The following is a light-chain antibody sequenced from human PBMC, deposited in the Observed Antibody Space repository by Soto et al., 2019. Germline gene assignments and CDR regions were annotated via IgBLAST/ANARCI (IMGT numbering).Light chain of an antibody. CDR1: QSVSSSS. CDR2: GAS. J-gene: IGKJ1*01. V-gene: IGKV3-20*01. CDR3: QQYGSSPLCT. Sequence: EIVLTQSPDTLSVSPGERATLSCRASQSVSSSSLAWYQQKPGQAPRLLIYGASNRATGIPDRFSGSGSGTDFTLTISRLEPEDFAVYYGQQYGSSPLCTFGQGTKVEI.